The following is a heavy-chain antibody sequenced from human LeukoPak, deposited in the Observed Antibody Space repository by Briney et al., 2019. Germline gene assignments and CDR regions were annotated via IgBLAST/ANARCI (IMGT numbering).Heavy chain of an antibody. CDR3: AHRLDQRTNWNYGNFDY. J-gene: IGHJ4*02. CDR2: IYWDDDK. CDR1: GFSLTTSGVG. Sequence: SGPTLVNPTQTLTLTCTFSGFSLTTSGVGVGWIRQPPGQALEWLAVIYWDDDKRYSPSLRSRLSITKDTSKNQVVLTMTNMDPVDTGTYYCAHRLDQRTNWNYGNFDYWGQGTLVTVPS. V-gene: IGHV2-5*02. D-gene: IGHD1-7*01.